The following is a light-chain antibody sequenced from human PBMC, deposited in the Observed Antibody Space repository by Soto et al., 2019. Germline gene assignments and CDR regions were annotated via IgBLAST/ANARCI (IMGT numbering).Light chain of an antibody. V-gene: IGKV3-20*01. CDR2: GAS. J-gene: IGKJ2*01. CDR3: QQYGASPFN. CDR1: QSFPNNY. Sequence: IALTQSPGTVSLSPGERATLSCRARQSFPNNYIALYQHKPRQAPRLLIYGASRRATGIPDRFSGSVSGTEFTLTISTLAPEDSAMYYCQQYGASPFNFGQGSKLDIK.